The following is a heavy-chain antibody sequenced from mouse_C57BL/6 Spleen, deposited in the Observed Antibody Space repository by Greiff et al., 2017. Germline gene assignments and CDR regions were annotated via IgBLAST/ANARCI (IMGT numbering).Heavy chain of an antibody. CDR3: AREEGQGRTAQATLFAY. J-gene: IGHJ3*01. Sequence: QVQLQQPGAELVKPGASVKMSCKASGYTFPSYWITWVKQSPGQGLEWIGDIYPGSGSTNYHEKFKSKATLTVDTSSSTAYMQLSSLTSEDTAVYSWAREEGQGRTAQATLFAYWGQGTLVTVSA. D-gene: IGHD3-2*02. CDR1: GYTFPSYW. CDR2: IYPGSGST. V-gene: IGHV1-55*01.